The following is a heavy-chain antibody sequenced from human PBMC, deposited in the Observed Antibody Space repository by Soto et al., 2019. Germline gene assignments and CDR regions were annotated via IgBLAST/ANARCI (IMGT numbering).Heavy chain of an antibody. V-gene: IGHV1-3*04. CDR2: INTGNVNT. D-gene: IGHD2-15*01. J-gene: IGHJ4*02. Sequence: ASLKVSCNTSRYTFTNYAMHCMRHTNGQRLEWMGWINTGNVNTKYSQKFQGRVTITRDTSASTAYVELSSLRTEDTAVYYCAKAPCSGGSCYSGSVDYWGQGALVTVSS. CDR3: AKAPCSGGSCYSGSVDY. CDR1: RYTFTNYA.